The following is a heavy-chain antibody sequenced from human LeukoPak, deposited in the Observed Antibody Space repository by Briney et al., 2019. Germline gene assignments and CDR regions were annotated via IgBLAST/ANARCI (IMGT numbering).Heavy chain of an antibody. D-gene: IGHD6-13*01. V-gene: IGHV4-61*02. J-gene: IGHJ6*03. Sequence: SETLSLTCAVSGGSISSGGYYWSWIRQPAGKGLEWIGRIYTSGSTNYNPSLKSRVTMSVDTSKNQFSLKLSSVTAADTAVYYCARSPSSWYSVDYYYMDVWGKGTTVTVSS. CDR2: IYTSGST. CDR1: GGSISSGGYY. CDR3: ARSPSSWYSVDYYYMDV.